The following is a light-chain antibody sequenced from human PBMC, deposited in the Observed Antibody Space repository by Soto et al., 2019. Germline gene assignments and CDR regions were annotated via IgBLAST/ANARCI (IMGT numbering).Light chain of an antibody. Sequence: DIQMTQSPSSLSASVGDRVTISCRASQSISTYLNWYQQKPGTAPRPLIYRASSVKSGVPPRFSGSGSGRDFTLTISSLRPEDIATYFCQQTYSASPWTFGQGTNVEVK. CDR3: QQTYSASPWT. J-gene: IGKJ1*01. V-gene: IGKV1-39*01. CDR1: QSISTY. CDR2: RAS.